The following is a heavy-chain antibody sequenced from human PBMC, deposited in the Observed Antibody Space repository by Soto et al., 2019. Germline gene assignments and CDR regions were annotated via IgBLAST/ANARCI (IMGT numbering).Heavy chain of an antibody. CDR3: ARHGYTSGRTYFDY. D-gene: IGHD6-19*01. V-gene: IGHV4-34*01. J-gene: IGHJ4*02. CDR2: IYDRGST. CDR1: GGSFSDYS. Sequence: SETLSLTCAVYGGSFSDYSWTWIRQPPGKGLEWIGSIYDRGSTYSNPSLKSRLTTSLDTSKNQFSLKLTSVTAADTAVYYCARHGYTSGRTYFDYWGQGTLVTVSS.